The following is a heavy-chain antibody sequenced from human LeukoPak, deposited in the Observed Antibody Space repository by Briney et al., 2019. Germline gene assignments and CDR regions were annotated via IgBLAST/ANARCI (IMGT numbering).Heavy chain of an antibody. Sequence: GGSLRLSCAACGFTFSSYWMHWVRQAPGKGLVWVSRINSDGSSITYADSVKGRFTISRDNAKNTTFLQMNTLRAEDTAVYYCARGASYKLDYSGQGTLVTVSS. D-gene: IGHD1-26*01. CDR3: ARGASYKLDY. CDR2: INSDGSSI. J-gene: IGHJ4*02. CDR1: GFTFSSYW. V-gene: IGHV3-74*01.